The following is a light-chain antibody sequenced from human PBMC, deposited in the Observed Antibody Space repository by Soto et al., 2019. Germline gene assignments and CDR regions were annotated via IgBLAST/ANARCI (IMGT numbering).Light chain of an antibody. V-gene: IGLV2-8*01. CDR3: LSYAGTACV. Sequence: QSVLAQPPSASGSPGQSVTISCTGTSSDVGGYDYVSWYQQYPGKTPKLMIFEVTKRPSGVPDRFSGSKSGNTASLTVSGLQDEDEADYYCLSYAGTACVFGTGTKVTVL. J-gene: IGLJ1*01. CDR1: SSDVGGYDY. CDR2: EVT.